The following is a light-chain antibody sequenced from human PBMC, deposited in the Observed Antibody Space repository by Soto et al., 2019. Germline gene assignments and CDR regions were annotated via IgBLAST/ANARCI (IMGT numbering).Light chain of an antibody. Sequence: DIQMTQSPSSLSASVGDRVTITCRASQGIRTDLGWYQQKPGKAPKRLIYSASSLQSGVPSRFSGSGSGKEFTLTISSLQPEDFATYYWLQHNSYPRTFGQGTKVEIK. CDR2: SAS. J-gene: IGKJ1*01. CDR3: LQHNSYPRT. CDR1: QGIRTD. V-gene: IGKV1-17*01.